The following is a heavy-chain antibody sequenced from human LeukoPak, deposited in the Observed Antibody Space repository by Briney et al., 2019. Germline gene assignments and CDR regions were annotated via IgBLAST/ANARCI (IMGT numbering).Heavy chain of an antibody. J-gene: IGHJ4*02. V-gene: IGHV1-18*01. CDR1: GYTFTSYG. Sequence: ASVKASCKASGYTFTSYGISWVRQAPGQGLEWMGWISAYNGNTNYAQKLQGRVTVTTDTSTSTAYMELRSLRSDDTAVYYCARVSHSSERYDYWGQGTLVTVSS. D-gene: IGHD6-25*01. CDR2: ISAYNGNT. CDR3: ARVSHSSERYDY.